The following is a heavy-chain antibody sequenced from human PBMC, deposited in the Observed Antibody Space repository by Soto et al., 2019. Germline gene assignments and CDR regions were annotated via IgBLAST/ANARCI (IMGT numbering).Heavy chain of an antibody. V-gene: IGHV2-70*11. J-gene: IGHJ4*02. CDR3: ARTKTGGDTGMVTNLDF. D-gene: IGHD5-18*01. CDR2: IDWDDDK. CDR1: GFSLSTYTMC. Sequence: SGPTLVNPTQTLTLTCTFSGFSLSTYTMCVSWIRQPPGKALEWLARIDWDDDKYYSTSLKTRLTISKDTSKNQVVLTMTNMDPVDTATYYCARTKTGGDTGMVTNLDFWAQGTPVPVS.